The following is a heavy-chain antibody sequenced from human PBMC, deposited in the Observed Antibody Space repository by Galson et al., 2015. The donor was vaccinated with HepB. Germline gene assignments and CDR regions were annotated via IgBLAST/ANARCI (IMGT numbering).Heavy chain of an antibody. CDR2: ISWNSGNI. CDR1: GFTFDDYA. V-gene: IGHV3-9*01. D-gene: IGHD1-26*01. CDR3: TKGFSGGAYSGDDY. Sequence: SLRLSCAASGFTFDDYAMHWVRPAPGKGLEWVSGISWNSGNIGYADSVKGRFTISRDNAKNSLYLQMNSLRAEDTALYYCTKGFSGGAYSGDDYWGQGTLVTVSS. J-gene: IGHJ4*02.